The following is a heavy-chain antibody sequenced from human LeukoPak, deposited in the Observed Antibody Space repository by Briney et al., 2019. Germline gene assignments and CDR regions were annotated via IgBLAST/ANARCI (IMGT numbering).Heavy chain of an antibody. V-gene: IGHV3-21*01. D-gene: IGHD3-10*01. CDR1: GFTFSNYA. CDR3: ARLSMTSYGKYYFEY. CDR2: LSSTSINI. Sequence: GGSLRLSCAASGFTFSNYAMEWVRQAPGKGLGWVSSLSSTSINIYYADSVKGRFTISRDNAKNSLYLQMNSLRAEDTAVYYCARLSMTSYGKYYFEYWGQGTLVTVSS. J-gene: IGHJ4*02.